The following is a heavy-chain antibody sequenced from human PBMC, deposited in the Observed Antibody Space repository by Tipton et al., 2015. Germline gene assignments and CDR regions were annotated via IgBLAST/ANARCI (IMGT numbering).Heavy chain of an antibody. CDR3: ARLRGTSGYGQRFDF. D-gene: IGHD5-12*01. CDR1: GGSLSGYY. Sequence: TLSLTCAVYGGSLSGYYWSWIRQPPGKGLEWVGEINDAGTTNYKSSLKSRVTISVDTSKNQFSLKLTSVTAADTAVYYCARLRGTSGYGQRFDFWGQGTLVTVSS. CDR2: INDAGTT. V-gene: IGHV4-34*01. J-gene: IGHJ4*02.